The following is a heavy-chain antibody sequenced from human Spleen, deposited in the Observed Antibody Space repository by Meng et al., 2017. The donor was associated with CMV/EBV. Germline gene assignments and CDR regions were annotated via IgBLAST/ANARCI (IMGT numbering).Heavy chain of an antibody. CDR1: RFTW. CDR2: IRRDGNEI. Sequence: GESLKISRAVSRFTWMSWVRQAPGKGLEWVANIRRDGNEIYYLESVKGRFTISRDNARNSLYLQMDSLRADDTAVYYCAGGSDSRFFTLWGRGALVTVSS. D-gene: IGHD2-21*01. V-gene: IGHV3-7*01. J-gene: IGHJ2*01. CDR3: AGGSDSRFFTL.